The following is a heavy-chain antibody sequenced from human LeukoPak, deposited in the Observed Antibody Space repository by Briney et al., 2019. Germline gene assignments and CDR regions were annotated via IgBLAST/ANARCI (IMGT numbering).Heavy chain of an antibody. D-gene: IGHD1-26*01. V-gene: IGHV3-30*03. Sequence: GGSLRLSCAASGFTFSSYGIHWVRQAPGKGLEWVAVISYDGSNKYYADSVKGRFTISRDNSKNTLYLQMNSLRAEDTAVYYCAPATTSEGAEYFQHWGQGTLVTVSS. CDR2: ISYDGSNK. CDR3: APATTSEGAEYFQH. CDR1: GFTFSSYG. J-gene: IGHJ1*01.